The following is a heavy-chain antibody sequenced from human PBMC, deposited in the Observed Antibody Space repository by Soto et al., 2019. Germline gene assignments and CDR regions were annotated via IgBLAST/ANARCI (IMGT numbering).Heavy chain of an antibody. CDR2: ISYDGSNK. CDR3: ARDRGQLRPHYYDYGMDV. Sequence: QVQLVESGGGVVQPGRSLRLSCAASGFTFSSYAMHWVRQAPGKGLEWVAVISYDGSNKYYADSVKGRFTISRDNSKNTLYLQMNSVRAEDTAVYYCARDRGQLRPHYYDYGMDVWGQGNTVTVSS. V-gene: IGHV3-30-3*01. CDR1: GFTFSSYA. J-gene: IGHJ6*02. D-gene: IGHD3-10*01.